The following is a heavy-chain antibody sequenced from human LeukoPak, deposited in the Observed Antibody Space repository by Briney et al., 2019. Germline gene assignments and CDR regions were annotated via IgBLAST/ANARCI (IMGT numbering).Heavy chain of an antibody. Sequence: PSETLSLTCNFSGGPISRGDKYWSWIPQPPGKGLEWIGYIYYSGSTYYNPSLKSRLTISVDTSENQFSLHLTSVTAADTAVYFCARVTRWAGLDFWGQGTLVTVSS. CDR3: ARVTRWAGLDF. CDR2: IYYSGST. J-gene: IGHJ4*02. V-gene: IGHV4-30-4*01. CDR1: GGPISRGDKY. D-gene: IGHD2-21*02.